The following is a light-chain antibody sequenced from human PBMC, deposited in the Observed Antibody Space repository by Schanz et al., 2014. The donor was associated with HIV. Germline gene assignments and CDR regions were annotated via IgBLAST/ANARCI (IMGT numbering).Light chain of an antibody. V-gene: IGLV2-23*02. J-gene: IGLJ3*02. CDR2: EVT. Sequence: QSVLTQPASVSESPGQSITISCSGTDTTVGGYNLVSWYQQYPGKAPKLIIYEVTKRPSGIPHRFSGSKSGNTASLTISGLQAEDEADYYCCSYAGSSTRVFGGGTKLTVL. CDR3: CSYAGSSTRV. CDR1: DTTVGGYNL.